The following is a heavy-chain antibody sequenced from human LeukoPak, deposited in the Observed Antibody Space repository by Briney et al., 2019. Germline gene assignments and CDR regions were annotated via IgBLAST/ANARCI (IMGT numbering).Heavy chain of an antibody. D-gene: IGHD3-10*01. Sequence: SETLSLTCTVSGGSISSSTYYWGWIRQPPGQGLEWIGTIKSSGNSHYNPSLKSRVTMSIDTSKSQFSLKLTSVTATDTAVYYCARRLRDAFDIWGQGTMVTVSS. J-gene: IGHJ3*02. V-gene: IGHV4-39*01. CDR2: IKSSGNS. CDR1: GGSISSSTYY. CDR3: ARRLRDAFDI.